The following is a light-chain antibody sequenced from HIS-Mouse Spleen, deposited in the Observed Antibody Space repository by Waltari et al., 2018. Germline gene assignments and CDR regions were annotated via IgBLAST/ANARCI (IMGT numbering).Light chain of an antibody. CDR3: MQALQTPT. J-gene: IGKJ5*01. CDR1: QSVSSSY. CDR2: GAS. V-gene: IGKV3-20*01. Sequence: EIVLTQSPGTLSLSPGERATLSCRASQSVSSSYLAWYQQKPGQAPRLLIYGASSRATGIPDRFSGSGSGTDFTLKISRVEAEDVGVYYCMQALQTPTFGQGTRLEIK.